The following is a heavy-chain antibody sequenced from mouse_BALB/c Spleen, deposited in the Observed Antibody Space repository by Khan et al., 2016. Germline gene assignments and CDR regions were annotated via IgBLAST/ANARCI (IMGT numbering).Heavy chain of an antibody. CDR2: INTYTGEP. Sequence: QIQLVQSGPELKKPGETVKISCKASGYTFTNYGMNWVKQAPGKGLKWMGWINTYTGEPTYADDFKGRFAFSLETSASTAYLQKNNLRNEDMATKYWARRRGYLSAMNYWGQGTSVTVSS. V-gene: IGHV9-1*02. D-gene: IGHD2-3*01. J-gene: IGHJ4*01. CDR1: GYTFTNYG. CDR3: ARRRGYLSAMNY.